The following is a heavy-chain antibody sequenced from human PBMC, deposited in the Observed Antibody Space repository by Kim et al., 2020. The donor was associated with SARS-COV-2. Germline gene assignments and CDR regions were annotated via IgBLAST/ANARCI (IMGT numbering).Heavy chain of an antibody. D-gene: IGHD2-15*01. J-gene: IGHJ4*02. Sequence: TTYAQKFQGRVTMTRDTSISTAYMELSRLRSDDTAVYYCARDRGGPRFDYWGQGTLVTVSS. CDR2: T. CDR3: ARDRGGPRFDY. V-gene: IGHV1-2*02.